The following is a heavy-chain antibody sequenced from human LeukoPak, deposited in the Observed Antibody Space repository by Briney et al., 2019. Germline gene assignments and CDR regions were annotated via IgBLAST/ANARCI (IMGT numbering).Heavy chain of an antibody. J-gene: IGHJ4*02. Sequence: ASVKVSCKTSGYNFNRYTITWVQQAPGQGLEWMGWVSTSNGDTNYAEKFQGRVTMTTETVTKTAYMELRRLRSGDTAMYFCARVSDTSMVTPGFDSWGQGTLVTVPS. CDR1: GYNFNRYT. CDR3: ARVSDTSMVTPGFDS. CDR2: VSTSNGDT. D-gene: IGHD5-18*01. V-gene: IGHV1-18*01.